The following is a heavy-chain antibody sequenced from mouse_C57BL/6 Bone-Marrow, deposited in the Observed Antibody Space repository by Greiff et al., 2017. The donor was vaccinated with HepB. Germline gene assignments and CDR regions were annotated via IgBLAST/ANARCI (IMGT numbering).Heavy chain of an antibody. J-gene: IGHJ4*01. CDR2: IYPRSGNT. V-gene: IGHV1-81*01. CDR3: ARSSTTVVAPYAMDY. D-gene: IGHD1-1*01. Sequence: VQLQQSGAELARPGASVKLSCKASGYTFTSYGISWVKQRTGQGLEWIGEIYPRSGNTYYNEKFKGKATLTADKSSSTAYMELRSLTSEDSAVYFCARSSTTVVAPYAMDYWGQGTSVTVSS. CDR1: GYTFTSYG.